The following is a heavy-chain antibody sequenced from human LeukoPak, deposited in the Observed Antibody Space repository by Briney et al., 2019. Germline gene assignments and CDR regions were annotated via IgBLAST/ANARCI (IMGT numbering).Heavy chain of an antibody. D-gene: IGHD5-12*01. V-gene: IGHV3-9*01. CDR3: AKDRGYSGYDNFDY. J-gene: IGHJ4*02. CDR2: ISWNSGSI. Sequence: GGSLRLSCAASGFTFSSYWMSWVRQAPGKGLEWVSGISWNSGSIGYADSVKGRFTISRDNAKNSLYLQMNSLRAEDTALYYCAKDRGYSGYDNFDYWGQGTLVTVSS. CDR1: GFTFSSYW.